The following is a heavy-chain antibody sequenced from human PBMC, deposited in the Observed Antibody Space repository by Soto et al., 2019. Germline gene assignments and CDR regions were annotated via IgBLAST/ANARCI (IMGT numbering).Heavy chain of an antibody. D-gene: IGHD6-13*01. J-gene: IGHJ4*02. CDR1: GFTFSSYS. V-gene: IGHV3-21*01. Sequence: GGSLRLSCAASGFTFSSYSMNWVRQAPGKGLEWVSSISSSSSYIYYADSVKGRFTISRDNAKNSLYLQLNRLRAEDTAFYYCARDHSHTSFDYWGQGTLVTVSS. CDR3: ARDHSHTSFDY. CDR2: ISSSSSYI.